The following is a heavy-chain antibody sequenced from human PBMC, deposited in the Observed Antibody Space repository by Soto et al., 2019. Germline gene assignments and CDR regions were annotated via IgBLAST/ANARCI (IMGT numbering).Heavy chain of an antibody. CDR2: ISAYNGNT. V-gene: IGHV1-18*01. J-gene: IGHJ6*02. CDR1: GYSFTTYG. CDR3: AREGPAPYYYYGMDV. Sequence: QVQLVQSGGEVKKPGASVKVSCKTSGYSFTTYGISWVRQAPGQGLEWMGWISAYNGNTNYAQKLQGRVTMTTDTSTSTAYRKLRSLRSDDTAVYYCAREGPAPYYYYGMDVWGQGSTVTVSS.